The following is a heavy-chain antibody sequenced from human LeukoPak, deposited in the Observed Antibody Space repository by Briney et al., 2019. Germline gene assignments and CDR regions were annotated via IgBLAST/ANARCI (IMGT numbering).Heavy chain of an antibody. V-gene: IGHV4-61*01. D-gene: IGHD1-26*01. J-gene: IGHJ4*02. Sequence: PSETLSLTCTVSGGSVSSGSYFWTWIRQPPGKGLEWIGEINHSGSTNYNPSLKSRVTISVDTSKNQFSLKLSSVTAADTAVYYCASGRASRPTTYWGQGTLVTVSS. CDR2: INHSGST. CDR1: GGSVSSGSYF. CDR3: ASGRASRPTTY.